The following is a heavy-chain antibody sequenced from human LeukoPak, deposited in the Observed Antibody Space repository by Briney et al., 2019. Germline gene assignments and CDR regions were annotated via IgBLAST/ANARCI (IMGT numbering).Heavy chain of an antibody. CDR2: ISGSGGST. V-gene: IGHV3-23*01. CDR3: AKDLGEPMDYYYYDSSGYYSFGGFDY. D-gene: IGHD3-22*01. J-gene: IGHJ4*02. CDR1: GFTFSSYA. Sequence: AGGSLRLSCAASGFTFSSYAMSWVRQAPGKGLEWVSAISGSGGSTYYADSVKGRFTISRANSKNALYLQTNSLRAEDTAVYYCAKDLGEPMDYYYYDSSGYYSFGGFDYWGQGTLATVSS.